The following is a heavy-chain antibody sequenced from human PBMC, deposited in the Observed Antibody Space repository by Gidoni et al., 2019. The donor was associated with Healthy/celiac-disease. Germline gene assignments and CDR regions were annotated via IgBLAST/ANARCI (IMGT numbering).Heavy chain of an antibody. V-gene: IGHV1-69*01. D-gene: IGHD2-15*01. CDR3: AREPDGSGGSCTDEYFQH. Sequence: QVQLVPSGAEVHKPGSSVQVSCKASVGTFSSYAISWVRQAPGQGLEWMGGSIPIFGTANYAQKCQGRVTITADESTSTAYMELSSLRSEDTAVYYCAREPDGSGGSCTDEYFQHWGQGTLVTVSS. CDR2: SIPIFGTA. CDR1: VGTFSSYA. J-gene: IGHJ1*01.